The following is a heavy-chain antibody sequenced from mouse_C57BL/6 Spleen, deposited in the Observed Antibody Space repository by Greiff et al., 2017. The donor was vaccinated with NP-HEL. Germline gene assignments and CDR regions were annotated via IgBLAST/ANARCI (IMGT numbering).Heavy chain of an antibody. J-gene: IGHJ1*03. CDR2: IYPGDGDT. CDR3: AREGNWDGYFDV. CDR1: GYAFSSSW. D-gene: IGHD4-1*01. Sequence: VQLQQSGPELVKPGASVKISCKASGYAFSSSWMNWVKQRPGKGLEWIGRIYPGDGDTNYNGKFKGKATLTADKSSSTAYMQLSSLTSEDSAVYFCAREGNWDGYFDVWGTGTTVTVSS. V-gene: IGHV1-82*01.